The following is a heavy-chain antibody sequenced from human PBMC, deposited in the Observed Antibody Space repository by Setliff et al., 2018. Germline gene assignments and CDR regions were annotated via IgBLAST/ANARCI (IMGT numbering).Heavy chain of an antibody. CDR1: GFTISGYA. Sequence: QPGGSLRLSCVGSGFTISGYAMTWVRQVPGKGLEWISSIKDSDYSTYYADSVKGRFTISRDNSKNTLYLQMNGLRAEDSALYYCAKDPNGDFFGALDTWGQGALVTVSS. CDR3: AKDPNGDFFGALDT. D-gene: IGHD4-17*01. V-gene: IGHV3-23*05. CDR2: IKDSDYST. J-gene: IGHJ5*02.